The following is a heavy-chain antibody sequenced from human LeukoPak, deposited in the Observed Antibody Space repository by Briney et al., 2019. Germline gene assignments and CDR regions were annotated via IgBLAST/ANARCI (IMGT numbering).Heavy chain of an antibody. J-gene: IGHJ4*02. CDR3: AKPLGRLGSSYVPSDY. Sequence: PGGSLRLSCAASGFTFSSYAMSWVRQAPGKGLEWVSAISGSGGSTYYADSVKGRFTISRDNSKNTLYLQMNSLRAEDTAVYYCAKPLGRLGSSYVPSDYWGQGTLVTVSS. CDR1: GFTFSSYA. CDR2: ISGSGGST. D-gene: IGHD6-6*01. V-gene: IGHV3-23*01.